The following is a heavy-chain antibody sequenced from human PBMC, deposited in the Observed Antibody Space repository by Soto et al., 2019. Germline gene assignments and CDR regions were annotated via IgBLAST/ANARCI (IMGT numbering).Heavy chain of an antibody. J-gene: IGHJ6*02. CDR1: GGSISSSSYY. D-gene: IGHD6-13*01. CDR3: ARQGSSYGYYYYYGMDI. V-gene: IGHV4-39*01. CDR2: IYYSGST. Sequence: SETLSLTCTVSGGSISSSSYYWGWIRQPPGKGLEWIGSIYYSGSTYYNPSLKSRVTISVDTSKNQSSLKLSSVTAADTAVYYCARQGSSYGYYYYYGMDIWGQGTTVTVSS.